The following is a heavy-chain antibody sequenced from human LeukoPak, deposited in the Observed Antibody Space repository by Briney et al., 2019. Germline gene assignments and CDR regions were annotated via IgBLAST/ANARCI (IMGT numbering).Heavy chain of an antibody. CDR3: ASARRCTNGVCYIARS. V-gene: IGHV1-69*05. CDR1: GGTFSSYA. D-gene: IGHD2-8*01. Sequence: ASVKVSCKASGGTFSSYAISWVRQAPGQGLEWMGGIIPIFGTANYAQKFQGRVTITTDESTSTAYMELSSLRSEDTAVYYCASARRCTNGVCYIARSWGQGTLVTVSS. CDR2: IIPIFGTA. J-gene: IGHJ5*02.